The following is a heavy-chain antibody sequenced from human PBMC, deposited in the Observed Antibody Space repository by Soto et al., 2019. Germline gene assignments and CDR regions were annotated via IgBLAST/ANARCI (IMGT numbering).Heavy chain of an antibody. Sequence: SEPQCLTSTVSGGCIGSYYGSCIRQPKGKGLEWIGYIYYTGTTNYNPSLKSRVTISVDTSKNQVSLKLNSVTAAETDMYSCARAIDFDSWGQGTRVTVSS. J-gene: IGHJ4*02. V-gene: IGHV4-59*01. CDR1: GGCIGSYY. CDR3: ARAIDFDS. CDR2: IYYTGTT.